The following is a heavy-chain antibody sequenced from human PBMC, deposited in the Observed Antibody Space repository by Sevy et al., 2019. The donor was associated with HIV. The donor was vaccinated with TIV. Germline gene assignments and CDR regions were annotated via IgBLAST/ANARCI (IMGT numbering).Heavy chain of an antibody. CDR2: ISGSGGST. D-gene: IGHD3-10*01. CDR3: AKYNRAQVTIVRGVMVYYYYGMDV. V-gene: IGHV3-23*01. Sequence: GGSLRLSCAASGFTFSIYAMSWVRQAPGKGLEWVSAISGSGGSTYYADSVKGRFTISRANSKNTLYVQMNSLGAGDTAVDYCAKYNRAQVTIVRGVMVYYYYGMDVWGQGTTVTVSS. CDR1: GFTFSIYA. J-gene: IGHJ6*02.